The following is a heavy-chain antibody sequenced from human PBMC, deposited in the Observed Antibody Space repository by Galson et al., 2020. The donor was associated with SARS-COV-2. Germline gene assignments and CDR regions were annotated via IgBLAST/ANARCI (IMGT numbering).Heavy chain of an antibody. CDR2: INPSVGST. Sequence: ASLKFSCKASGYTFTSYYMHWVRQAPGQGLYWMGIINPSVGSTSYAQKFQCRVTMTRDTSTSTVYMELISLRSEDTAVYYCARVQRGYYDSSGYYFENGLLDYWGQGTLVTVSS. J-gene: IGHJ4*02. CDR1: GYTFTSYY. V-gene: IGHV1-46*01. CDR3: ARVQRGYYDSSGYYFENGLLDY. D-gene: IGHD3-22*01.